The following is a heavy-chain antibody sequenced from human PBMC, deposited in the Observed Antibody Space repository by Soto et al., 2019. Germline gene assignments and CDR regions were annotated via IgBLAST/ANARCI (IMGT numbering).Heavy chain of an antibody. Sequence: PSETLSLTCTVSGGSISSSSYYWGWIRQPPGKGLEWIGSIYYSGSTYYNPSLKSRVTISVDTSKNQFSLKLSSVTAADTAVYYCARGVGGYDFWSGYPNPYYFDYWGQGTLVTVSS. J-gene: IGHJ4*02. V-gene: IGHV4-39*07. CDR1: GGSISSSSYY. D-gene: IGHD3-3*01. CDR2: IYYSGST. CDR3: ARGVGGYDFWSGYPNPYYFDY.